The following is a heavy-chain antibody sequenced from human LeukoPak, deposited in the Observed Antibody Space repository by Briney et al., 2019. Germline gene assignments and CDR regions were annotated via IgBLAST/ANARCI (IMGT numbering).Heavy chain of an antibody. CDR1: GFSFSIYS. Sequence: GGSLRLSCSASGFSFSIYSMHWVRQAPGKGLEYVSAISSNGRNTYYADSVKGRFTVSRDNSKNTLYLQMSSLRAEGTAVYYCVRVAYSSSWSPPFDYWGQGTLVTVSS. CDR2: ISSNGRNT. CDR3: VRVAYSSSWSPPFDY. D-gene: IGHD6-13*01. V-gene: IGHV3-64D*06. J-gene: IGHJ4*02.